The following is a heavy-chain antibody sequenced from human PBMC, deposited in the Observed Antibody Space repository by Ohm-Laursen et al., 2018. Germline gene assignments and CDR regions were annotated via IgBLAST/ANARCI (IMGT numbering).Heavy chain of an antibody. D-gene: IGHD6-19*01. CDR1: GFSITNYW. CDR2: LSYAGTET. Sequence: SLRLSCAAAGFSITNYWMQWVRQVPGKGLEWVSRLSYAGTETAYADSVKGRFTFSRDNVKNTLYLQMDSLRGEDTAVYYCAKAVSSGWYRAWTYYYGMDVWGQGTTVTVS. CDR3: AKAVSSGWYRAWTYYYGMDV. V-gene: IGHV3-74*01. J-gene: IGHJ6*02.